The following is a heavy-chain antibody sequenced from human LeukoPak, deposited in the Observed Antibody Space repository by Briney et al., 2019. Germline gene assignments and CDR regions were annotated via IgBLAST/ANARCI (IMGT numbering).Heavy chain of an antibody. V-gene: IGHV4-59*11. CDR3: ARSVLGGYSYGYRAIYFDY. CDR1: GGSISSHY. CDR2: IYYSGST. J-gene: IGHJ4*02. D-gene: IGHD5-18*01. Sequence: PSETLSLTCTVSGGSISSHYWSWIRQPPGKGLEWIGYIYYSGSTNYNPSLKSRVTISVDTSKNQFSLKLSSVTAADTAVYYCARSVLGGYSYGYRAIYFDYWGQGTLVTVSS.